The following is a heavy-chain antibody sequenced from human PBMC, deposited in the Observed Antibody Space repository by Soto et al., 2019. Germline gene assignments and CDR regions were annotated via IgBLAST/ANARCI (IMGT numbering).Heavy chain of an antibody. Sequence: QVQLQESGPGLVKPSETLSLTCTVSGGSISSYYWSWIRQPPGKGLEWIGYIYYSGSTNYNPSLKSRVTISVDTSKNQFSLKLSSVTAADTAVYYCARELYSSGWFDYWGQGTLVTVSS. CDR3: ARELYSSGWFDY. V-gene: IGHV4-59*01. CDR2: IYYSGST. CDR1: GGSISSYY. D-gene: IGHD6-19*01. J-gene: IGHJ4*02.